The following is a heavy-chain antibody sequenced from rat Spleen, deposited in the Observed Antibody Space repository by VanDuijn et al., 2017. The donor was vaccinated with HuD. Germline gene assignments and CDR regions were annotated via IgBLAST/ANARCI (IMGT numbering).Heavy chain of an antibody. CDR1: GFTFSDYY. J-gene: IGHJ3*01. Sequence: EVQLVESGGGLVQPGRSLKLSCAASGFTFSDYYMAWVRQAPTKGLEWVASITNSGGSTYYRDSVKGRFTMSRDNAKSTLYLQMDSLKSEDTATYYCARPGPGYPFAYWGRGTLVTVSS. CDR3: ARPGPGYPFAY. D-gene: IGHD1-4*01. V-gene: IGHV5-25*01. CDR2: ITNSGGST.